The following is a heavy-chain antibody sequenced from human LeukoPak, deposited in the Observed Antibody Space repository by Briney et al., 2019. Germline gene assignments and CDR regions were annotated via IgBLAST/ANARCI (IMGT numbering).Heavy chain of an antibody. CDR1: GYTFTGYY. D-gene: IGHD5-18*01. CDR2: INPNTGGT. Sequence: ASVKVSCKASGYTFTGYYMYWVRQAPGQGLEWMGWINPNTGGTNYAQTFQGRVSMTRDTSISTADMELSRLRSDDTAVYYCARLQGQVWADFWGQGILVTVSA. V-gene: IGHV1-2*02. CDR3: ARLQGQVWADF. J-gene: IGHJ4*02.